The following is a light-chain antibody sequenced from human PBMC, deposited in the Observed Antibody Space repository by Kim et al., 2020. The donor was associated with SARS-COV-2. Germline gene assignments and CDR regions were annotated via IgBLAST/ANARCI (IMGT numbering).Light chain of an antibody. V-gene: IGLV2-23*02. CDR2: EVS. CDR1: SSDVGSYNL. Sequence: QSALTQPASVSGSPGQSITISCTGTSSDVGSYNLVSWYQQHPGKAPKLMIYEVSKRPSGVSNRFSGSKSGNTASLTISGLQAEDEADYYCCSYAGSNTSFGGGTQLTVL. CDR3: CSYAGSNTS. J-gene: IGLJ3*02.